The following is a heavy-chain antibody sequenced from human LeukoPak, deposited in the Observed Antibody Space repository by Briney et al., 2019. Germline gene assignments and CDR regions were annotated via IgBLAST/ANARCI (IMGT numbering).Heavy chain of an antibody. CDR2: VSYSGNT. V-gene: IGHV4-39*01. D-gene: IGHD1-1*01. J-gene: IGHJ5*01. Sequence: PSETLSLTCNVSGGSISSSTYYWGWIRQPPGTELEWIGSVSYSGNTYNHPSLRSRVTISVDTSKNQFSLKLNSVTAADTAVYYCARQNWNAPAGWLDSWGQGTLVTVSS. CDR3: ARQNWNAPAGWLDS. CDR1: GGSISSSTYY.